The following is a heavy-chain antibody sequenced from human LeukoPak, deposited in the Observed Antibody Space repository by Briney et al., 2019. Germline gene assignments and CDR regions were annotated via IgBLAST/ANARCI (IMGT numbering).Heavy chain of an antibody. D-gene: IGHD2-15*01. CDR2: INEDGSEK. J-gene: IGHJ3*02. V-gene: IGHV3-7*01. CDR3: ARLYCSGGSCYSGDAFDI. CDR1: GFTFRTYW. Sequence: GGSLRLSCAASGFTFRTYWMSWVRQVPGKGLEWLASINEDGSEKYSVDSVKGRFTISRDNAKNSLYLQMNSLRAKDTAVYYCARLYCSGGSCYSGDAFDIWGQGTMVTVSS.